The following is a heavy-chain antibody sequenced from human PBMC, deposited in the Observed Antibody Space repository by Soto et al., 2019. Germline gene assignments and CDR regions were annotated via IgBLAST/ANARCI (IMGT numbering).Heavy chain of an antibody. V-gene: IGHV3-21*04. CDR1: GFNFGSYG. J-gene: IGHJ4*02. Sequence: GGSLRLSCVASGFNFGSYGMYWVRQAPGKRLEWVSSISAVSTYIYYGDSVKGRFTISRDNSKNTLYLQMNSLRAEDTAVYYCAKDAGRDYYDSSGYYPFDYWGQGTLVTVSS. D-gene: IGHD3-22*01. CDR2: ISAVSTYI. CDR3: AKDAGRDYYDSSGYYPFDY.